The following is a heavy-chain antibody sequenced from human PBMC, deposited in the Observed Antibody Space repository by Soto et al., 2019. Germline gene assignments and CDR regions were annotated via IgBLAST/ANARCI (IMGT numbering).Heavy chain of an antibody. D-gene: IGHD3-10*01. CDR2: INADATDT. CDR3: ARSVYGSGDGNDY. J-gene: IGHJ4*02. V-gene: IGHV3-74*01. Sequence: EVQLVESGGGLVQPGGSLRLSCAASGFTFSSYWMHWVRQGPGMGLVWVSRINADATDTDYADSVKGRFTISRDNDKNTLYLQMNSLRVEDTAVYFCARSVYGSGDGNDYWGQGTLVTVSS. CDR1: GFTFSSYW.